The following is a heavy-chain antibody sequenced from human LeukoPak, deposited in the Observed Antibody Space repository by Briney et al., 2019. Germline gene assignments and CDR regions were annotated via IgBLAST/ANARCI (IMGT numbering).Heavy chain of an antibody. J-gene: IGHJ4*02. Sequence: GGSLRLSCAASGFTFSSDWMSWVRQAPGKGLEWVDNIKQDGSEKYYVDSVKGRFTISRDNAKNSLYLQMNSLRAEDTAVYYCARGKVSTYFDYWGQGTLVTVSS. CDR2: IKQDGSEK. CDR3: ARGKVSTYFDY. V-gene: IGHV3-7*01. CDR1: GFTFSSDW. D-gene: IGHD5/OR15-5a*01.